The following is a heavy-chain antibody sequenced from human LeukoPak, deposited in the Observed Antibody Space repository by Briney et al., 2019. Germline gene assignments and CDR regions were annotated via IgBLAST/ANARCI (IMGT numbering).Heavy chain of an antibody. V-gene: IGHV3-23*01. CDR3: AKEGVRNIVVADIPFDY. Sequence: AESLCLSCTASGCTISINDYSWVRKAQRQGLELDSGGSGSGGSTYYADSVKGRFTISRDNSKNTLYLQMNSLRAEDTAVYYCAKEGVRNIVVADIPFDYWGQGTLVTVSS. CDR2: GSGSGGST. CDR1: GCTISIND. J-gene: IGHJ4*02. D-gene: IGHD6-19*01.